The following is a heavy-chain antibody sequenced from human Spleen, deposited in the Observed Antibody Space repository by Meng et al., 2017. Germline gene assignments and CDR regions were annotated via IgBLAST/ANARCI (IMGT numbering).Heavy chain of an antibody. CDR1: GYNFPDDW. J-gene: IGHJ4*02. Sequence: VRLVRSGAEVKKPGASVKVSCKPSGYNFPDDWLHWVRRAPGQGLEWIGRIDPKSGDTHYAQRFQGRVTMTGDTSISTAYMELSGLRSDDTAMYYCARDEDISAAGKLFGDYWGQGTLVTVSS. CDR3: ARDEDISAAGKLFGDY. V-gene: IGHV1-2*06. D-gene: IGHD6-13*01. CDR2: IDPKSGDT.